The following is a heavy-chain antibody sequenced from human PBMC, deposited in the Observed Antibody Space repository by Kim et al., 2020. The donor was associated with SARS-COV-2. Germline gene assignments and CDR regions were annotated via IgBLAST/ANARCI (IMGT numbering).Heavy chain of an antibody. V-gene: IGHV1-69*13. D-gene: IGHD3-10*01. CDR3: ARVGFNYYGSGDPAGWFDP. CDR2: IIPIFGTA. CDR1: GGTFSSYA. Sequence: SVKVSCKASGGTFSSYAISWVRQAPGQGLEWMGGIIPIFGTANYAQKFQGRVTITADESTSTAYMELSSLRSEDTAVYYCARVGFNYYGSGDPAGWFDPWGQGTLVTVSS. J-gene: IGHJ5*02.